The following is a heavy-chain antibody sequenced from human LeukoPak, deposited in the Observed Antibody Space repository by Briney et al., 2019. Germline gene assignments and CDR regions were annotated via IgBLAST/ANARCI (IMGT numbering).Heavy chain of an antibody. J-gene: IGHJ5*02. V-gene: IGHV3-7*01. CDR2: IRRDGSDT. Sequence: GGSLRLSCAASGFSFSTYEMSWVRQAPGKGLEWVAKIRRDGSDTHYVDSVKGRFTISRDNVEKSLYLQMHSLGAEDTAVDYCATSDTVSTYNWFDPWGQGTLVTVS. CDR3: ATSDTVSTYNWFDP. CDR1: GFSFSTYE. D-gene: IGHD5/OR15-5a*01.